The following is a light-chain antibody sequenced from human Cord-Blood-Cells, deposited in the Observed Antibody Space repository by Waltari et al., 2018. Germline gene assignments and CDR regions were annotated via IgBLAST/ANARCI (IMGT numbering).Light chain of an antibody. CDR2: WAS. Sequence: DIVMTQSPDSLAVSLGERATINCKSSQSVLYSSNNKNYLAWYQQKPGQPPKLLIYWASTRESGVPDRVSGSGSETDFTLTISSLQAEDVAVYYCQQYYSTPTFGPGTKVDIK. J-gene: IGKJ3*01. CDR3: QQYYSTPT. CDR1: QSVLYSSNNKNY. V-gene: IGKV4-1*01.